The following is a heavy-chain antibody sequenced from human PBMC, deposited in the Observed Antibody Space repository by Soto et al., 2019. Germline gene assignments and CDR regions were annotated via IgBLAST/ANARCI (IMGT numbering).Heavy chain of an antibody. CDR3: ARVPSPFDFYYAMDV. J-gene: IGHJ6*02. Sequence: PSETLSLTCTVSGDSIGSGNKYWSWIRQAPGKGLEWIGYIFSIGTTYYNPSLKSRLTMSLDTSQNQFSPKLNSVTAADTAVYFCARVPSPFDFYYAMDVWGQGTTVTVS. V-gene: IGHV4-30-4*02. CDR1: GDSIGSGNKY. CDR2: IFSIGTT. D-gene: IGHD3-16*01.